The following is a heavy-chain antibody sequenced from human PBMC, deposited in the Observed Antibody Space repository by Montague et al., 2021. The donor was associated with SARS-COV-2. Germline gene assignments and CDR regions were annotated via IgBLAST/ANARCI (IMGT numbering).Heavy chain of an antibody. CDR3: ARGRRYSSTWYGAFDP. D-gene: IGHD6-13*01. V-gene: IGHV4-31*03. CDR1: RGSISSGGNY. Sequence: TLSLTCTVSRGSISSGGNYWSWIRQHPVKGLEWIGYRYYSGSTYYNPSLKSRVSISVDTSKNQFSLKLSSVTAADTAVYYCARGRRYSSTWYGAFDPWGQGMQVTVSS. CDR2: RYYSGST. J-gene: IGHJ5*02.